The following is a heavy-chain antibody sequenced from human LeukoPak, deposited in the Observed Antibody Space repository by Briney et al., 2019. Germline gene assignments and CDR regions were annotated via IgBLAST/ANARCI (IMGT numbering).Heavy chain of an antibody. J-gene: IGHJ4*02. D-gene: IGHD3-3*01. Sequence: NPSETLSLTCGVSGGSVTSTNWWAWVRQPPGKGLEWIGEVHLDGRTNYNPSLKSRLIMSVDLPENHISLKLTSVTAAVTAVYYCAREGGFYRPLDYSGQGTLVTVSS. V-gene: IGHV4-4*02. CDR1: GGSVTSTNW. CDR2: VHLDGRT. CDR3: AREGGFYRPLDY.